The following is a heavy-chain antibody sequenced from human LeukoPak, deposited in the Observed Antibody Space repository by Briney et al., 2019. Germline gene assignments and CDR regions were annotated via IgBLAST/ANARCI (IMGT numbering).Heavy chain of an antibody. J-gene: IGHJ4*02. CDR1: GFTFSSHA. CDR2: ISGSGGST. V-gene: IGHV3-23*01. Sequence: PGGSLRLSCAASGFTFSSHAMSWVRQAPGKGLEWVSAISGSGGSTYYADSVKGRFTISRDNSKNTLYLQMNSLRAEDTAVYYCAKVRVVVTAIPYFDYWGQGTLVTVSS. D-gene: IGHD2-21*02. CDR3: AKVRVVVTAIPYFDY.